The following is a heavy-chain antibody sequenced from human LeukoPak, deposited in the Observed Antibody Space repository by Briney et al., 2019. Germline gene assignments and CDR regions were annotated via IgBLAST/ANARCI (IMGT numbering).Heavy chain of an antibody. V-gene: IGHV4-39*07. J-gene: IGHJ4*02. CDR1: GGSISSSSYY. CDR2: IYYSGST. Sequence: PSETLSLTCTVSGGSISSSSYYWGWIRQPPGKGLEWIGSIYYSGSTYYNPSLKSRVTISVDTSKNQFSLKLSSVTAADTAVYYCAREGKLMGYSGGLGFIYWGQGTLVTVSS. D-gene: IGHD6-19*01. CDR3: AREGKLMGYSGGLGFIY.